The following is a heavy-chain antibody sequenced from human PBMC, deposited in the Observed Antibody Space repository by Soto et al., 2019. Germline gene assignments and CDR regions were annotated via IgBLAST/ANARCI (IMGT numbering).Heavy chain of an antibody. CDR2: IWYDGSNK. V-gene: IGHV3-33*08. D-gene: IGHD6-6*01. CDR1: GFTFSSHG. J-gene: IGHJ4*02. CDR3: ARDVLPVSQLTPGPDY. Sequence: GGSLRLSCAASGFTFSSHGMHWVRQAPGKGLEWVAVIWYDGSNKYYADSVKGRFTISRDNSKNTLYLQMNSLRAEDTAVYYCARDVLPVSQLTPGPDYWGQGTLVTVSS.